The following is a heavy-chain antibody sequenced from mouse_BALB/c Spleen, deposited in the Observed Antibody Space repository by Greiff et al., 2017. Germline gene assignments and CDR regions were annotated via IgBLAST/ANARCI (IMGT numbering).Heavy chain of an antibody. CDR3: ARDENYGNHWYFDV. J-gene: IGHJ1*01. V-gene: IGHV3-6*02. D-gene: IGHD2-1*01. CDR2: ISYDGSN. CDR1: GYSITSGYY. Sequence: ESGPGLVKPSQSLSLTCSVTGYSITSGYYWNWIRQFPGNKLEWMGYISYDGSNNYNPSLKNRISITRDTSKNQFFLKLNSVTTEDTATYYCARDENYGNHWYFDVWGAGTTVTVSS.